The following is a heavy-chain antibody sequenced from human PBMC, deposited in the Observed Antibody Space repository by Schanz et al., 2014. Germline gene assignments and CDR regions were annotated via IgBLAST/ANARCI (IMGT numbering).Heavy chain of an antibody. J-gene: IGHJ4*02. CDR2: VRNRRNSDII. CDR1: GFPFSMAW. D-gene: IGHD1-7*01. Sequence: EVQLVESGGGLVKPGGSLRLSCAASGFPFSMAWMTWVRQAPGKGLEWVGRVRNRRNSDIIEYAASVEGRFTISRDESKTSVYLQMNSLQTDDTAVYYCFSMHYGNSVYWGQGTLVTVSS. V-gene: IGHV3-72*01. CDR3: FSMHYGNSVY.